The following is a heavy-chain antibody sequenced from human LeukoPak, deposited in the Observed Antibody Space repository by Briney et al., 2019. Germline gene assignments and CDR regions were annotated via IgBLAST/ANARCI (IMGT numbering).Heavy chain of an antibody. CDR3: ARGTEGRYNDILTGYSPWYYFDY. J-gene: IGHJ4*02. Sequence: GRSLRLSCAASGFTFSNYGMHWVRQAPGKGLEWVAVIWYDGSNKYYADSVKGRFTISRDNSKSTLYLQMNSLRAEDTAVYYCARGTEGRYNDILTGYSPWYYFDYWGQGTLVTVSS. V-gene: IGHV3-33*01. CDR1: GFTFSNYG. D-gene: IGHD3-9*01. CDR2: IWYDGSNK.